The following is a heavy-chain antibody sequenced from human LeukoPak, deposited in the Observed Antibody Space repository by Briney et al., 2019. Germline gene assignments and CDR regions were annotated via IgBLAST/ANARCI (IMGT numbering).Heavy chain of an antibody. V-gene: IGHV3-7*01. CDR1: GFTFSSYG. CDR3: ARHLSGVTGYTYGRGIDY. Sequence: GGTLRLSCAASGFTFSSYGMSWVRQAPGQGLEWVANIKQDGSEKYYVDSVKGRFTISRDNAKKSLYLQMNSLRAEDTAVYYCARHLSGVTGYTYGRGIDYWGQGTLVTASS. D-gene: IGHD5-18*01. CDR2: IKQDGSEK. J-gene: IGHJ4*02.